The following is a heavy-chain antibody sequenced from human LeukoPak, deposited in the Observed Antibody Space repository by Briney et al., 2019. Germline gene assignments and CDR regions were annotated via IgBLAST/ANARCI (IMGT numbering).Heavy chain of an antibody. CDR1: GFTFGDYA. CDR2: ISWTSGII. J-gene: IGHJ4*02. D-gene: IGHD3-22*01. CDR3: ARAWGIGGYYDSSGYYLFDY. Sequence: GGSLRLSCAASGFTFGDYAMHWVRQAPGQGLEWVSGISWTSGIIGYADSVKGRFTISRDSAKNSLYLQMNSLRAEDTAVYYCARAWGIGGYYDSSGYYLFDYWGQGALVTVSS. V-gene: IGHV3-9*01.